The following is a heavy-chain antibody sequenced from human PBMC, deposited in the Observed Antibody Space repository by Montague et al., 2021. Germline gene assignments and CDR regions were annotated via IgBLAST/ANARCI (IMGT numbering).Heavy chain of an antibody. V-gene: IGHV4-34*01. Sequence: SETLSLTCGIYGASLNDYSWNWIRQVSGGGLHWLGEINYDGKPNXRPSFMGRVFMSLDMSKNQFTLRLTSVTAADTAVYYCARGPMRGWFDPRGPGTSVTVSS. CDR3: ARGPMRGWFDP. J-gene: IGHJ5*02. CDR2: INYDGKP. CDR1: GASLNDYS.